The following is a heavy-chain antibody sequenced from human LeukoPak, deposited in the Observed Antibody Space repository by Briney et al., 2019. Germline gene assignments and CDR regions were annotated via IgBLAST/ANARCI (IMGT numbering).Heavy chain of an antibody. CDR1: GGTFSSYA. CDR2: IIPIFGTA. J-gene: IGHJ6*03. D-gene: IGHD4-11*01. CDR3: ARVGVGYRYYSNYEDYYYYRDV. V-gene: IGHV1-69*13. Sequence: ASVKVSCKASGGTFSSYAISWVRQAPGQGLEWMGGIIPIFGTANYAQKFQGRVTITADESTSTAYMELSSLRSEDTAVYYCARVGVGYRYYSNYEDYYYYRDVWGKGTTVTVSS.